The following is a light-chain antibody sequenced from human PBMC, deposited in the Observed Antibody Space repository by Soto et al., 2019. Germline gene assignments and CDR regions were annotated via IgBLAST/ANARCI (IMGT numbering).Light chain of an antibody. CDR1: QSISSY. J-gene: IGKJ1*01. Sequence: DIQMTQSPSSLSASVGDRFTITCRASQSISSYLNWYQQKPGKAPKLLIYAASSLQSGVPSRFSGSGSGTDFTLTISSLQPEDFATYYCQQSYSTPRTWTFGQGTKVDI. CDR3: QQSYSTPRTWT. CDR2: AAS. V-gene: IGKV1-39*01.